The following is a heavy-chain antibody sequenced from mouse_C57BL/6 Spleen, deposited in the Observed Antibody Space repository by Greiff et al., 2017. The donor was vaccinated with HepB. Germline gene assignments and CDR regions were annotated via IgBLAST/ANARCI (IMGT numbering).Heavy chain of an antibody. J-gene: IGHJ4*01. CDR3: ARRGLRQGYAMDY. D-gene: IGHD2-4*01. V-gene: IGHV1-52*01. CDR2: IDPSDSET. CDR1: GYTFTSYW. Sequence: QVQLQQPGAELVRPGSSVKLSCKASGYTFTSYWMHWVKQRPIQGLEWIGNIDPSDSETHYNQKFKDKATLTVDNSSSTAYMQLSSLTSEDSAVYYCARRGLRQGYAMDYWGQGTSVTVAS.